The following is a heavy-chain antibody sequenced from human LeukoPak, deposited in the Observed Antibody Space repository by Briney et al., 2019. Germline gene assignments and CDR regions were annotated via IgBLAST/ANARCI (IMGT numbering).Heavy chain of an antibody. CDR2: IYHSGST. Sequence: SETLPLICTVSGYSISSGYYWGWIRQPPGKGLEWIGSIYHSGSTYYNPSLKSRVTISVDTSKNQFSLKLSSVTAADTAVYYCARSTNHDASGSYYFDSWGQGILVTVTS. V-gene: IGHV4-38-2*02. CDR1: GYSISSGYY. D-gene: IGHD3-10*01. CDR3: ARSTNHDASGSYYFDS. J-gene: IGHJ4*02.